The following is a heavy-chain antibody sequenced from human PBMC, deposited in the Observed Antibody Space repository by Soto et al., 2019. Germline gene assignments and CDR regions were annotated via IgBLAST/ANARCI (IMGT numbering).Heavy chain of an antibody. J-gene: IGHJ3*02. D-gene: IGHD3-22*01. CDR2: IIPVFGIE. Sequence: HVQLVQSGAEVKKPGSSVKVSCKASGGTFSSYGVSWVRQAPGQGLEWMGRIIPVFGIEHYAQKSQGRVTVTADESTSTAYTELSGLTSEDTAVYYCARGLSYYDSSGYSDAFDIWGQGTLVTVSS. CDR1: GGTFSSYG. CDR3: ARGLSYYDSSGYSDAFDI. V-gene: IGHV1-69*01.